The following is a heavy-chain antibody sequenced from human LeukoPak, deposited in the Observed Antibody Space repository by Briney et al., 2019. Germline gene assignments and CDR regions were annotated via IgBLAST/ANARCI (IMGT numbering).Heavy chain of an antibody. Sequence: KPSETLSLTCAVSGGAFSNYFWTWIRQPPGKGLEWIAEINDSGSTNSNSSLRSRVAISLDTSKNQFSLRLTSVTAADTALYYCARCDSGGWFFDSWGQGALVTVSS. CDR1: GGAFSNYF. D-gene: IGHD6-19*01. CDR2: INDSGST. V-gene: IGHV4-34*01. CDR3: ARCDSGGWFFDS. J-gene: IGHJ5*01.